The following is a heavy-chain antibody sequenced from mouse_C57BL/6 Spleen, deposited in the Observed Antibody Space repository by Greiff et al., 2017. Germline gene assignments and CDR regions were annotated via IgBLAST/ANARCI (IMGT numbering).Heavy chain of an antibody. D-gene: IGHD3-2*02. CDR3: ASPLDSSGEYYFDY. V-gene: IGHV14-2*01. CDR2: IDPEDGET. Sequence: VQLMQSGAELVKPGASVKLSCTASGFNIKDYYMHWVKQRTEQGLEWIGRIDPEDGETKYAPKFQGQATITAATSSTTAYLQLSSLTSEDTAVYYCASPLDSSGEYYFDYWGQGTTLTVSS. CDR1: GFNIKDYY. J-gene: IGHJ2*01.